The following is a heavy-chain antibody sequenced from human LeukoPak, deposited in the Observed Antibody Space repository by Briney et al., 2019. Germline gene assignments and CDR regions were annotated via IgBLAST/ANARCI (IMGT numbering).Heavy chain of an antibody. D-gene: IGHD3-22*01. CDR2: IYYSGST. CDR3: ARVYYYDSSGSFHGNYYYYYMDV. Sequence: SETLSLTCTVSGGSISGSSYYWGWIRQPPGKGLEWIGSIYYSGSTYYNPSLKSRVTISVDTSKNQFSLKLSSVTAADTAVYYCARVYYYDSSGSFHGNYYYYYMDVWGKGTTVTISS. CDR1: GGSISGSSYY. V-gene: IGHV4-39*07. J-gene: IGHJ6*03.